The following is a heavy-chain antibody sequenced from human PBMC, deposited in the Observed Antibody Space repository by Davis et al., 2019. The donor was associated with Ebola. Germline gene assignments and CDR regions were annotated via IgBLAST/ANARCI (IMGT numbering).Heavy chain of an antibody. CDR2: IYPGDSDT. D-gene: IGHD3-22*01. V-gene: IGHV5-51*01. Sequence: PGGSLRLSCKGSGYSFTSYWNGWVRQIPGKGLEWMGIIYPGDSDTRYSPSFHGQVTISTEKSISTAYLQWSSLKASDTALHYCARLVTMIVVPSWFDHWGQGTLVTVSS. J-gene: IGHJ5*02. CDR3: ARLVTMIVVPSWFDH. CDR1: GYSFTSYW.